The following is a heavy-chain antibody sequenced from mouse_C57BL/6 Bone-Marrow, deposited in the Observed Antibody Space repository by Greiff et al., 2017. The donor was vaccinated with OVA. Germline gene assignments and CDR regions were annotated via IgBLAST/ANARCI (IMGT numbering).Heavy chain of an antibody. D-gene: IGHD2-4*01. Sequence: VQLQQPGAELVKPGASVKMSCKASGYTFTSYWITWVKQRPGQGLEWIGDIYPGSGSTNYNEKFKSKATLTVDTSSSTAYMQLSSLTSEDSAVYYGARLYDYDDKGRMAYWGQGTLVTVSA. CDR1: GYTFTSYW. CDR3: ARLYDYDDKGRMAY. CDR2: IYPGSGST. V-gene: IGHV1-55*01. J-gene: IGHJ3*01.